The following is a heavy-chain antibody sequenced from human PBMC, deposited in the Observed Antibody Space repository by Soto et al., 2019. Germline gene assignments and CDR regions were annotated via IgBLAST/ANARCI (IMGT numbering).Heavy chain of an antibody. J-gene: IGHJ4*02. V-gene: IGHV1-69*08. D-gene: IGHD2-15*01. CDR2: IIPIIGIA. Sequence: QVQLVQSGAEVKKPGSSVKVSCKASGGSFSSYTISWVRQAPGQGLEWMGRIIPIIGIANYAQKFQGRVTIIADKSTTTASMELTILRSSDPALYYCARDSLYFSRGICPIQAPIHYSAQGPLVTVSS. CDR1: GGSFSSYT. CDR3: ARDSLYFSRGICPIQAPIHY.